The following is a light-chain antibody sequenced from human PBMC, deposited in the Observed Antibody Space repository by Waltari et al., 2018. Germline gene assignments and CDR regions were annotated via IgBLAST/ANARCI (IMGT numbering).Light chain of an antibody. V-gene: IGLV1-51*02. CDR2: ESN. CDR1: SSNIGNNY. Sequence: QSVLTQPPSVSAAPGQKVTISCSGSSSNIGNNYVSWYQHLPGTAPKLLIYESNDGPSGMPDRVSGSKYGTSATLGITERQTGDEADYYCGTWDTSLSAGVFGGGTKLTVL. J-gene: IGLJ3*02. CDR3: GTWDTSLSAGV.